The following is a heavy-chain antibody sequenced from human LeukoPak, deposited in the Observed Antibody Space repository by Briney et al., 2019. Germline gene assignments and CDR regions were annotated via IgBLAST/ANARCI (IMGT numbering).Heavy chain of an antibody. J-gene: IGHJ4*02. D-gene: IGHD5-24*01. Sequence: SETLSLTCAVHGGSFSGYYWSWIRQPPGKGLEWIGEINHSGSTNYNPSLKSRVTISVDTSKNQFSLKLSSVTAADTAVYYCARIRRDGYNYPRYYFDYWGQGTLVTVSS. CDR2: INHSGST. CDR1: GGSFSGYY. V-gene: IGHV4-34*01. CDR3: ARIRRDGYNYPRYYFDY.